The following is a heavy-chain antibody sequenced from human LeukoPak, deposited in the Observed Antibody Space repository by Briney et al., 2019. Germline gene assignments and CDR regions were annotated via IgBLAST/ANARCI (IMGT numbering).Heavy chain of an antibody. Sequence: GGSLRLSCAASGFTFSSYSMNWVRQAPGKGLEWVSSISSSSSYIYYADSVKGRFTISRDNAKNSLYLQMSSLRVEDTAIYFCAREEHRLAEAGTSAFDLGGQGTLVTVSP. CDR3: AREEHRLAEAGTSAFDL. J-gene: IGHJ3*01. CDR2: ISSSSSYI. CDR1: GFTFSSYS. D-gene: IGHD6-13*01. V-gene: IGHV3-21*04.